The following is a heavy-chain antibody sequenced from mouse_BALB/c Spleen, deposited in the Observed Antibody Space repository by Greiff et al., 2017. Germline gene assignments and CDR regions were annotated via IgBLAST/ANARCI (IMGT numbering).Heavy chain of an antibody. V-gene: IGHV14-3*02. Sequence: VQLQQSGAELVKPGASVKLSCTASGFNIKDTYMHWVKQRPEQGLEWIGRIDPANGNTKYDPKFQGKATITAATSSNTAYLQLSSLTSEDTAVYYCARAYRYGAMDYWGQGTSVTVSS. CDR1: GFNIKDTY. CDR3: ARAYRYGAMDY. D-gene: IGHD2-14*01. J-gene: IGHJ4*01. CDR2: IDPANGNT.